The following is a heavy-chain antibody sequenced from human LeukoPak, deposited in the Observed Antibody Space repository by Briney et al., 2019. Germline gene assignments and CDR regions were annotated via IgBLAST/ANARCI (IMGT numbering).Heavy chain of an antibody. Sequence: SETLSLTCTVSGGSISSSSYYWGWIRQPPGKGLEWIGSIYYSGSTYYNPSLKSRVTISVDTSKNQFSLKLSSVTAADTAVYYCARLTCIAARPKVWFDPWGQGTLVTVSS. CDR1: GGSISSSSYY. CDR2: IYYSGST. V-gene: IGHV4-39*01. CDR3: ARLTCIAARPKVWFDP. J-gene: IGHJ5*02. D-gene: IGHD6-6*01.